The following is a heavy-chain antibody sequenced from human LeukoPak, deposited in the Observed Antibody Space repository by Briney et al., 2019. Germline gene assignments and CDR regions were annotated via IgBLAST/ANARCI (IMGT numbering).Heavy chain of an antibody. D-gene: IGHD3-22*01. J-gene: IGHJ4*02. Sequence: PSETLSLTCAVYGGSFSGYYWSWIRQPPGKGLEWIGYIYYSGSTNYNPSLKSRVTISVDTSKNQFSLKLSSVTAADTAVYYCARVTYYYDSSGYSHRAFDYWGQGTLVTVSS. CDR3: ARVTYYYDSSGYSHRAFDY. CDR2: IYYSGST. CDR1: GGSFSGYY. V-gene: IGHV4-59*01.